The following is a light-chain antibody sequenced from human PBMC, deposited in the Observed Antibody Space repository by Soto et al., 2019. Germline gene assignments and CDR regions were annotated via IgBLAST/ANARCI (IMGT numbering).Light chain of an antibody. V-gene: IGKV3-15*01. CDR3: QQYGSSTGT. CDR1: QSVSSN. Sequence: IVMTQSPATLSVSPGERATLSCRASQSVSSNLAWYQQKPGQAPRLLIYGASTRATGIPARFSGSGSGTEFTLTISSLQSEDFAVYYCQQYGSSTGTFGQGTKVDIK. CDR2: GAS. J-gene: IGKJ1*01.